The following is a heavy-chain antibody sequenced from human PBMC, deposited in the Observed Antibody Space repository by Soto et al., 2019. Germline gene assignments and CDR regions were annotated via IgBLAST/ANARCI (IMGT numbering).Heavy chain of an antibody. CDR2: ISSRSTTI. CDR3: AREWYTSAWYEYYFDY. CDR1: GFTFSSHN. V-gene: IGHV3-48*02. D-gene: IGHD6-19*01. Sequence: EVQLVESGGDLVQPGGSLRLSCAASGFTFSSHNMNWVRQAPGKGLEWVSYISSRSTTIYYADSVKGRFTISRDNAKNSRYLQMNSLRDEDTAVYYCAREWYTSAWYEYYFDYWGQGTLVTVSS. J-gene: IGHJ4*02.